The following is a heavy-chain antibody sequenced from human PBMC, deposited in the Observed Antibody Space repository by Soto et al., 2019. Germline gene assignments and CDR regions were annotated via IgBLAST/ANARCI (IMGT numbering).Heavy chain of an antibody. J-gene: IGHJ5*01. CDR2: IYWDDDK. CDR1: GFSLSTHGVG. V-gene: IGHV2-5*02. D-gene: IGHD2-15*01. Sequence: QITLKESGPTLVKPTQTLTLTCTFSGFSLSTHGVGVGWVRQPAGKALEWLALIYWDDDKRYSASLNSRLTTXKXXSQTQVVLTMTNMDPVDTATYYCAHAMLYCTGGSCSTWFDSWGQGTLVTVSS. CDR3: AHAMLYCTGGSCSTWFDS.